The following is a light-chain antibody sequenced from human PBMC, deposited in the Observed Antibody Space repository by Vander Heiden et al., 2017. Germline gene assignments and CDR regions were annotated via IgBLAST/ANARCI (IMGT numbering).Light chain of an antibody. V-gene: IGKV1-5*03. Sequence: IHMTQSPSTLSASVGDRVTITCRASQSVGDWLAWYQQETGKAPKLLIYKASNLESGVPSRFSGSGSGTEFTLTISSLQPDDFATYYCQHCNGTFGQGTKVEIK. CDR2: KAS. J-gene: IGKJ1*01. CDR1: QSVGDW. CDR3: QHCNGT.